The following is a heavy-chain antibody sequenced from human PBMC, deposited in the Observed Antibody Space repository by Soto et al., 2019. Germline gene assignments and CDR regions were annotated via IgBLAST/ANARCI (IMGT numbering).Heavy chain of an antibody. Sequence: EVQLVESGGGLVKPGGSLRLSCAASGFTFSNAWMSWVRQAPGKGLEWVGRIKSKTDGGTTDYAAPVKGRFTISRDDSKNTLYLQMNSLKTEDTAVYYCTTETTVTTDYYYGMDVWGQGTTVTVSS. CDR1: GFTFSNAW. J-gene: IGHJ6*02. V-gene: IGHV3-15*01. D-gene: IGHD4-17*01. CDR3: TTETTVTTDYYYGMDV. CDR2: IKSKTDGGTT.